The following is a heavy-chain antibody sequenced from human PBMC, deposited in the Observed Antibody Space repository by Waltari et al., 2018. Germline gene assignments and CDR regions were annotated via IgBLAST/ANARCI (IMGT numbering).Heavy chain of an antibody. Sequence: EVQLVQSGAEVKKPGESLKISCKGSGYNFTSYWIGWVRQMPGKDLQWMGILNPGDSDTRYSPSFQGQVTISADKSINTAYLQWSSLKASDTAIYYCARQGLVHYYYYAIDVWGPGTSVTVSS. CDR1: GYNFTSYW. CDR2: LNPGDSDT. J-gene: IGHJ6*02. V-gene: IGHV5-51*01. CDR3: ARQGLVHYYYYAIDV. D-gene: IGHD3-9*01.